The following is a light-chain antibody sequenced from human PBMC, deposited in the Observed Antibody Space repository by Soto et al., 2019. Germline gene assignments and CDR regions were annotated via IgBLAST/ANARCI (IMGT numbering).Light chain of an antibody. V-gene: IGLV2-11*01. CDR3: CSYAGTFNYV. J-gene: IGLJ1*01. CDR1: SSDVGGHNH. CDR2: DVN. Sequence: QCALTQPRSVSGSPGQSVTISCTGTSSDVGGHNHVSWYQQHPGKAPKVIIFDVNNRPSGVPDRFYGSKSGNTASLTISGLQAEDEADYYCCSYAGTFNYVFGIGTKVTVL.